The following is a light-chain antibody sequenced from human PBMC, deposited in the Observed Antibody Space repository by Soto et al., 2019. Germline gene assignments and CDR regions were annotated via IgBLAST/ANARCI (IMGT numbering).Light chain of an antibody. CDR2: AAA. CDR1: LRISNN. Sequence: DIQMTQSPSSLSASVGDRATITCRASLRISNNLAWYQQKPGKLPHRLIYAAATLQAGVPSRISGSGSGTYFTLTISSLQPEDVAAYYCQKYNSAPLTFGRGTKVEIK. CDR3: QKYNSAPLT. J-gene: IGKJ4*01. V-gene: IGKV1-27*01.